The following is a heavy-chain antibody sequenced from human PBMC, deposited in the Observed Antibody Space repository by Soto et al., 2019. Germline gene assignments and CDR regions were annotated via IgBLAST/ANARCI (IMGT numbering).Heavy chain of an antibody. CDR1: GLTFSSYA. Sequence: GGSLRLSCAASGLTFSSYAMSWVRQAPGKGLEWVPAISGSGGSTYYADSVKGRFTISRDNSKNTLYLQMNSLRAEDTAVYYCAKHTDVSLYGMDVWGQGTTVTVSS. D-gene: IGHD4-17*01. CDR3: AKHTDVSLYGMDV. J-gene: IGHJ6*02. V-gene: IGHV3-23*01. CDR2: ISGSGGST.